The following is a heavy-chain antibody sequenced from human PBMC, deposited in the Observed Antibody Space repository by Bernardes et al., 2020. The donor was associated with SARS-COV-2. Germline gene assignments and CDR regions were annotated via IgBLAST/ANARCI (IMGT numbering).Heavy chain of an antibody. Sequence: GGSLRLSCAASGFTFSSYSMTWVRQAPGKGLAWVSAIGGTTGSTYYADSVKGRFTISRDNTKNTLYLLMNSLRAEDTARYFCARDLRLGDFAGFDYWGQGTLVTVSS. CDR1: GFTFSSYS. CDR2: IGGTTGST. CDR3: ARDLRLGDFAGFDY. J-gene: IGHJ4*02. V-gene: IGHV3-23*01. D-gene: IGHD3-3*01.